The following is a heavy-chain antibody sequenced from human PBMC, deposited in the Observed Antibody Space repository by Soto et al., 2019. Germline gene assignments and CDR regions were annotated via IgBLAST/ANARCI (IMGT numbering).Heavy chain of an antibody. D-gene: IGHD6-6*01. CDR1: GGSISSGGYY. CDR2: IYYSGST. Sequence: KASETLSLTCTVSGGSISSGGYYWSWIRQHPGKGLEWIGYIYYSGSTYYNPSLKSRVTISVDTSKNQFSLKLSSVTAADTAVYYCARSITMQLVPGPSFNYWGQGTLVTVSS. CDR3: ARSITMQLVPGPSFNY. J-gene: IGHJ4*02. V-gene: IGHV4-31*03.